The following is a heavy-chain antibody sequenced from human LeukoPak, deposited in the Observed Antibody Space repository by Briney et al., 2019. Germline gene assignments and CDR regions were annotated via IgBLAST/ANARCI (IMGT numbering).Heavy chain of an antibody. Sequence: ASVKVSCKASGYTFTSYDINWVRQATGQGLEWMGWMNPNTGNTGYAQKFQGRVTITRNTSISTAYMELSSLRSEDTGVYYCARGGAYYDFWSGYSRSYNWFDPWGQGTLVTVSS. CDR1: GYTFTSYD. J-gene: IGHJ5*02. CDR2: MNPNTGNT. V-gene: IGHV1-8*03. CDR3: ARGGAYYDFWSGYSRSYNWFDP. D-gene: IGHD3-3*01.